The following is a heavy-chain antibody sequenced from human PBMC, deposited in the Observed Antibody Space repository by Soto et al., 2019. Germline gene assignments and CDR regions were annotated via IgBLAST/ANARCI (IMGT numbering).Heavy chain of an antibody. CDR1: GFTFSSYA. D-gene: IGHD7-27*01. J-gene: IGHJ2*01. CDR3: ATDGRSQLGIWYCEF. V-gene: IGHV3-23*01. CDR2: ISGSGCST. Sequence: GGSLRLSCAASGFTFSSYAMSWVRQAPGKGLEWVSAISGSGCSTYYADSVKGRFTISRDNSTNTLYLQMNSLRAEDTAVYYCATDGRSQLGIWYCEFWGRGTLVTVSS.